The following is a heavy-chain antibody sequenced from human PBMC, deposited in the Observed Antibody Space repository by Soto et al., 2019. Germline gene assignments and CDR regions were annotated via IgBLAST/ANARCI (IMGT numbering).Heavy chain of an antibody. Sequence: SQTLSLTCTISGDGVSNNTAAWNWIRLSPSRGLEWLGRTYYRSKWYSVYAPSVKSRITINPDTSKNQFSLQLNSVTPEDTAIYYCACSRRPARLGPKGAIDYWGQGTLVTVSS. CDR1: GDGVSNNTAA. V-gene: IGHV6-1*01. J-gene: IGHJ4*02. CDR2: TYYRSKWYS. CDR3: ACSRRPARLGPKGAIDY. D-gene: IGHD2-15*01.